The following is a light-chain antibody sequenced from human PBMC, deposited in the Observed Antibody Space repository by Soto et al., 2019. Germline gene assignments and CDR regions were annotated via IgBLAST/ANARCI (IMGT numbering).Light chain of an antibody. V-gene: IGLV2-8*01. CDR1: SSDVGGYDY. Sequence: QSALTQPPSASGSPGQSVTISCTGTSSDVGGYDYVSWYQQLPGKAPKLMIYEVTRRPSGVPDRFSGSKSGNTASLTVSGLQGEDEAEYYCSSYAGSNNFVVFGGGTKVTVL. J-gene: IGLJ3*02. CDR2: EVT. CDR3: SSYAGSNNFVV.